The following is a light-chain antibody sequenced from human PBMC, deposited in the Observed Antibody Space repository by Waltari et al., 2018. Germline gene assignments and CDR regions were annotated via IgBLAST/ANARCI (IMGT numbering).Light chain of an antibody. J-gene: IGKJ5*01. CDR2: SAY. CDR1: QSIGTS. Sequence: EIVLTQSPDFQSVTPKEKVIITCRASQSIGTSLHWYQQKPDQSPKLLIKSAYQSISRVPSRFSGSGSGTDFTLTINSLEVEDAATYYCHQSSSLPITFGQGTRLEIK. V-gene: IGKV6-21*02. CDR3: HQSSSLPIT.